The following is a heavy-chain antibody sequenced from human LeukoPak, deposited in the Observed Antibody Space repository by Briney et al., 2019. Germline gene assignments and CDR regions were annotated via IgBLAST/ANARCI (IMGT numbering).Heavy chain of an antibody. J-gene: IGHJ5*02. CDR3: ARETITMVRGVIHNWFDP. CDR1: GFAVNNNY. CDR2: IYSIGIT. Sequence: GGSLRLSCAVSGFAVNNNYMSWVRQAPGKGLEWVSVIYSIGITFYTDSVKGRFTISRDKSNNTLYLQMNSLRAEDTAVYYCARETITMVRGVIHNWFDPWGQGTLVTVSS. V-gene: IGHV3-66*01. D-gene: IGHD3-10*01.